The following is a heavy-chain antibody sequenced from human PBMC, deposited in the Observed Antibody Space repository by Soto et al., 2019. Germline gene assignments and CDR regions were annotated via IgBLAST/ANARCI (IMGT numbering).Heavy chain of an antibody. J-gene: IGHJ4*02. CDR1: GFTFSSYG. V-gene: IGHV3-33*01. CDR3: ARVSRSGYYPKY. CDR2: IWYDGSNK. Sequence: QVQLVESGGGVVQPGRSLRLSCAASGFTFSSYGMHWVRQAPGKGLEWVAVIWYDGSNKYYVDSVKGRFTISRDNSKNTLYLQMNSLRAEDTAVYYCARVSRSGYYPKYWGQGTLVTVSS. D-gene: IGHD3-3*01.